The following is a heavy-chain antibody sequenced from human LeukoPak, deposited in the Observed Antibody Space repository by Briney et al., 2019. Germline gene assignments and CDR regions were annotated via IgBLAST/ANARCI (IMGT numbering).Heavy chain of an antibody. CDR2: ISGSGGGT. Sequence: GGSLRLSCAASGFTFSSYAMSWVRQAPGKGLEWVSTISGSGGGTYYADSVKGRFTLSGDNSMNTLYLQMNSLRAEDTAVYYCAKDVESGRSADYWGQGTLVTVSS. CDR3: AKDVESGRSADY. V-gene: IGHV3-23*01. CDR1: GFTFSSYA. D-gene: IGHD3-10*01. J-gene: IGHJ4*02.